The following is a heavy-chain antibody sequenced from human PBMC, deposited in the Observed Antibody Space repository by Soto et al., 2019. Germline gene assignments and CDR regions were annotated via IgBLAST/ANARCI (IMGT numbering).Heavy chain of an antibody. CDR2: IWYDGSNK. J-gene: IGHJ4*02. V-gene: IGHV3-33*01. Sequence: QVQLVESGGGVVQPGRSLRLSCAASGFTFSSYGMHWVRQAPGKGLEWVAVIWYDGSNKYYADSVKGRFAISRDNSKNTLYLQMNSLRAEDTAVYYCAREVAGLDYWGQGTLVTVSS. CDR3: AREVAGLDY. CDR1: GFTFSSYG. D-gene: IGHD6-19*01.